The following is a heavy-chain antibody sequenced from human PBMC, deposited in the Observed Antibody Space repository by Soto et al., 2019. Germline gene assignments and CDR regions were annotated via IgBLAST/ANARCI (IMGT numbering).Heavy chain of an antibody. CDR3: ARIPRYSFPTSDDLDY. J-gene: IGHJ4*02. CDR1: GGTFYTYT. D-gene: IGHD5-18*01. Sequence: QVQLVQSGAEVRKPGSSVHVSCKASGGTFYTYTFSWVRQAPGQGLEWMGSITPIYPTTNYAEKFQGRLTVTADGSTNTAYMELNSLTSDDTAVYYCARIPRYSFPTSDDLDYWGQGTLVTVSS. CDR2: ITPIYPTT. V-gene: IGHV1-69*15.